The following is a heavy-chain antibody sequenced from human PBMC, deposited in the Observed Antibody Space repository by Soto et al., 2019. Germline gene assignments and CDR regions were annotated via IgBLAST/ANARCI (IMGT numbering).Heavy chain of an antibody. J-gene: IGHJ4*01. V-gene: IGHV3-15*07. CDR1: GFSFKNAW. CDR3: TGLWFGEIYNY. CDR2: IKNKNDGGTT. Sequence: EVELVESGGGLVKPGGSLTLSCVASGFSFKNAWMNWVRQAPGKGREWVGRIKNKNDGGTTDYAAFVKGRFTISRDASENTLYLHMNGLKTEDTGVYFCTGLWFGEIYNYWGQGSLVTVSS. D-gene: IGHD3-10*01.